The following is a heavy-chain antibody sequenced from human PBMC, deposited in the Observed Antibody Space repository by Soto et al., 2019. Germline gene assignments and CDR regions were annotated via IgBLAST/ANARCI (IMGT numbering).Heavy chain of an antibody. CDR3: ARQVDTAMVANYGMDV. CDR2: IDPSDSYT. V-gene: IGHV5-10-1*01. CDR1: GYSFTSYW. D-gene: IGHD5-18*01. J-gene: IGHJ6*02. Sequence: PGESLRNSCKGSGYSFTSYWISWVRQMTGKGLEWMGRIDPSDSYTNYSPSFQGHVTISADKSISTAYLQWSSLKASDTAMYYCARQVDTAMVANYGMDVWGQGTTVTVSS.